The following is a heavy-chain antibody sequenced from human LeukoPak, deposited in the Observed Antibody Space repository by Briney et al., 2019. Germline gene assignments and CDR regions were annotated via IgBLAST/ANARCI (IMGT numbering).Heavy chain of an antibody. CDR3: ARDAVDTANAV. D-gene: IGHD5-18*01. CDR1: GFTFTTYW. V-gene: IGHV3-74*01. Sequence: GGSLRLSCAASGFTFTTYWMHWVRQAPGKGLVWVSHINSDGSITSYADSVKGRFTISRDNAKNTLCLQMNSLRAEDTAVYYCARDAVDTANAVWGQGTTVTVSS. CDR2: INSDGSIT. J-gene: IGHJ6*02.